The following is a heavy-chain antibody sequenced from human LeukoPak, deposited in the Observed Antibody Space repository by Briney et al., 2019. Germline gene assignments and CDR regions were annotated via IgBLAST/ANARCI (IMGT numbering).Heavy chain of an antibody. CDR1: GFNFGDYA. CDR2: IRNKASGGTT. D-gene: IGHD5/OR15-5a*01. J-gene: IGHJ4*02. V-gene: IGHV3-49*03. Sequence: GGSLRLSCTASGFNFGDYAMTWFRQAPGEGLEWVGFIRNKASGGTTEYAASVKGRFTISKDASETIVYLHMNTLKIDDTAVYYCTRGTSLDLVSTPAYWGQGTLVTVSS. CDR3: TRGTSLDLVSTPAY.